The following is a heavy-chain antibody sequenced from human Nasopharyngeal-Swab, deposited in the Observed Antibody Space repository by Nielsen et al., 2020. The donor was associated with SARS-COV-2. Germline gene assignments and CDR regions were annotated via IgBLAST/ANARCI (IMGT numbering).Heavy chain of an antibody. V-gene: IGHV3-23*01. CDR2: ISGSGGRT. Sequence: GESLKISCAASGFTFSGYAMSWVRQAPGKGLEWVSTISGSGGRTYYADSVKGRFTISRDNSKNTLYLQMNSLRAEDTAVYYCAKDPYYDFWSGYFFDYWGQGTLVTVSS. J-gene: IGHJ4*02. D-gene: IGHD3-3*01. CDR3: AKDPYYDFWSGYFFDY. CDR1: GFTFSGYA.